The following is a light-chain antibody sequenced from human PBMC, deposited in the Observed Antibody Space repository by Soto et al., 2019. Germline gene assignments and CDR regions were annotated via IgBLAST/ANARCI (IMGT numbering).Light chain of an antibody. CDR2: SNN. V-gene: IGLV1-44*01. Sequence: QSVLTQPPSASGTPGQRVTISCSGSSSNIGSNTVNWYQQLPGTAPKLLIYSNNQRPSGVPDRFSGSKSGTSASLAISGLQSDDEADYYCAAWDDSLNVLFGGGPKLTVL. CDR3: AAWDDSLNVL. J-gene: IGLJ2*01. CDR1: SSNIGSNT.